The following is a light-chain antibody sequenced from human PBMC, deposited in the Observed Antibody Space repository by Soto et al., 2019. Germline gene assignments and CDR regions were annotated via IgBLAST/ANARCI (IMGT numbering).Light chain of an antibody. J-gene: IGKJ5*01. CDR1: QSVSHA. CDR3: QQRGSWPPSIT. CDR2: DAS. V-gene: IGKV3-11*01. Sequence: EVVLSQSPATLSLYPGDRATLSCRASQSVSHALAWYQQKPGQAPRLLIHDASSRATGIPARFSGSGSETDFTLTISSLEPEDFAVYYCQQRGSWPPSITFGQRRRL.